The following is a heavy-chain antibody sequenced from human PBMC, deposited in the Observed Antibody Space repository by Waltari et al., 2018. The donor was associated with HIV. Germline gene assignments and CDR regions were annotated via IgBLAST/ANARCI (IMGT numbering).Heavy chain of an antibody. V-gene: IGHV2-5*02. D-gene: IGHD2-21*01. CDR2: IYWDDDR. J-gene: IGHJ4*02. CDR1: GFSLATDGVG. Sequence: QITLEESGPTLVKPTQTLTVTCTFSGFSLATDGVGVGWVRQPPGKALEWLALIYWDDDRRYSPPLRNPLSLTKDIPTNHVVLTLSDMKPVDTAGYYCVHRIRPLSNGHVIPPGHGGRGTRVTGSS. CDR3: VHRIRPLSNGHVIPPGH.